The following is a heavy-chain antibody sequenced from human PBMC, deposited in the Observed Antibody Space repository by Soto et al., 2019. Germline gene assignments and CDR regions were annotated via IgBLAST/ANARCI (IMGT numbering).Heavy chain of an antibody. V-gene: IGHV4-59*02. CDR2: LHYSGST. J-gene: IGHJ4*02. CDR3: ARGKSAMNILSD. CDR1: GDSVTNHY. D-gene: IGHD3-9*01. Sequence: QVQLLESGPGLVKPSETLSLTCSVSGDSVTNHYWSWLRQPPGKGLEWIGFLHYSGSTNNNPSLRSRLTTSVDTSRNQFSLKLASVTAADTAVYYCARGKSAMNILSDWGQGTLVTVSS.